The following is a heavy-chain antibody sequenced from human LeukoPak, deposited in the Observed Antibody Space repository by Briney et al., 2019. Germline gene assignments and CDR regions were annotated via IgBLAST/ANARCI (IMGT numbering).Heavy chain of an antibody. CDR3: ARDLGSSYDY. Sequence: PSETLSLTCAVYGGSFSGYYWSWIRQPPGKGLEWIGEINHSGSTYYNPSLKSRVAISVDRSKNQFSLKLSSVTAADTAVYYCARDLGSSYDYWGQGTLVTVSS. D-gene: IGHD6-6*01. CDR2: INHSGST. V-gene: IGHV4-34*01. CDR1: GGSFSGYY. J-gene: IGHJ4*02.